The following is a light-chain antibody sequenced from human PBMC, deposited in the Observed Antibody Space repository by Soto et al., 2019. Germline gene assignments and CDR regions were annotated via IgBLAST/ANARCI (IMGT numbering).Light chain of an antibody. J-gene: IGKJ1*01. Sequence: DIQMTQSTPSVSASVGDRVTITCRASQAIDSWLAWYQQKPGEAPKLLIFTGSLLHSGVPPRFSGSGSGTDFTLTISSLQPEDFATYYCQQTYSIPRAFGQGTKVAIK. CDR3: QQTYSIPRA. CDR2: TGS. CDR1: QAIDSW. V-gene: IGKV1-12*01.